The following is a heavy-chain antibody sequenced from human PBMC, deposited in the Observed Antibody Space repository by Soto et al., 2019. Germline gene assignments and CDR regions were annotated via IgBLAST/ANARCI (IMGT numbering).Heavy chain of an antibody. CDR3: AREKQKPFDS. V-gene: IGHV1-46*01. CDR2: INPSGDAT. J-gene: IGHJ4*02. Sequence: QVQLVQSGAEVKKPGASVKISCKASAHTFTFYIHWVRQAPGQGLEWMGLINPSGDATTYAQRFQDRIIMTRDTSTTTVYMELSSLRSDDTAVYYCAREKQKPFDSWGQGTLVTVSS. CDR1: AHTFTFY. D-gene: IGHD6-13*01.